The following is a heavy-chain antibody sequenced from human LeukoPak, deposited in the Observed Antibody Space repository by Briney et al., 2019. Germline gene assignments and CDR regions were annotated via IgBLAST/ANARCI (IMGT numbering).Heavy chain of an antibody. CDR2: IWYDGSNK. J-gene: IGHJ4*02. D-gene: IGHD5-12*01. Sequence: GGSLRLSCAASGFTFSSYGMHWVRQAPGKGLEWVAVIWYDGSNKYYADSVKGRFTISRDNSKNTLYLQMNSLRAEDTAVYYCAKDYGGYDPYYFDYWGQGTLVTVSS. CDR1: GFTFSSYG. V-gene: IGHV3-33*06. CDR3: AKDYGGYDPYYFDY.